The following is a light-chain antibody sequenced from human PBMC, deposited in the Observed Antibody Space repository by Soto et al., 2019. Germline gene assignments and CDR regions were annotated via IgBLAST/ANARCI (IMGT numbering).Light chain of an antibody. CDR2: AAS. CDR1: QGVSSY. V-gene: IGKV1-9*01. CDR3: QQLNEYPIT. Sequence: DIQLTQSPSFLSASVGDRVTITCRTSQGVSSYLAWYQQKPGKAPNLLICAASTLQSGVPSRFSGSGSGTEFTLTISSLQPEDFATYYCQQLNEYPITFGQGTRLEIK. J-gene: IGKJ5*01.